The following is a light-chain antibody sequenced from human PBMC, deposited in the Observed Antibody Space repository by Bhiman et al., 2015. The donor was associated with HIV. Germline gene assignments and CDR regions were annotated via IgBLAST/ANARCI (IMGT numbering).Light chain of an antibody. CDR2: EVN. CDR1: SSDIGGSDS. Sequence: QSALTQPASVSGSPGQSITISCSGTSSDIGGSDSVSWYQHHPGKVPKLVIYEVNKRPSGVPDRFSGSKSGNTAFLTVSGLQPEDEADYYCSSYGGTTYWGMFGGGTKLTVL. CDR3: SSYGGTTYWGM. V-gene: IGLV2-8*01. J-gene: IGLJ3*02.